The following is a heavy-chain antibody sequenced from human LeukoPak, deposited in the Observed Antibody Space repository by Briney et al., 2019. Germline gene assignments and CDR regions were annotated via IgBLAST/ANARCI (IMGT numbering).Heavy chain of an antibody. V-gene: IGHV3-9*03. J-gene: IGHJ3*02. CDR2: VSSNSGSI. D-gene: IGHD6-19*01. CDR1: GFTFDDYA. CDR3: AKGESSGRRDAFDI. Sequence: GGSLRLSCAASGFTFDDYAMHWVRQAPGKGLEWVSGVSSNSGSIGYADSVKGRFTISRDNAKNSLYLQMNSLRGEDMALYYCAKGESSGRRDAFDIWGQGTMVTVYS.